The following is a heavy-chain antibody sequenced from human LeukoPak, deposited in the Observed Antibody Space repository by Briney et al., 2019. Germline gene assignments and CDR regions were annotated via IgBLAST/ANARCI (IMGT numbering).Heavy chain of an antibody. CDR1: GGSFSGYY. V-gene: IGHV4-34*01. D-gene: IGHD4-17*01. CDR2: INHSGST. Sequence: SETLSLTCAVYGGSFSGYYWSWIRQPPGKGLEWIGEINHSGSTNYNPSLKSRVTISVDTSKNQFSLKLSSVTAADTAVYYCACRTTVTYYYYMAVWGKGTTVTVSS. CDR3: ACRTTVTYYYYMAV. J-gene: IGHJ6*03.